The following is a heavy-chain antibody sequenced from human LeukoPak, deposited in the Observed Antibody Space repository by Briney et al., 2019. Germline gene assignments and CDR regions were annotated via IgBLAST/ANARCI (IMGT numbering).Heavy chain of an antibody. CDR3: ARDLPRGNWEY. CDR2: IYSGGST. D-gene: IGHD7-27*01. CDR1: GFNVSRNY. J-gene: IGHJ4*02. V-gene: IGHV3-53*01. Sequence: PGGSLRLSCAASGFNVSRNYMSRVRQAPGKGLEWVSVIYSGGSTYYADSVKGRFIISRDNSKNTVYLQMNSLRAEDTAVYYCARDLPRGNWEYWGQGTLVSVSS.